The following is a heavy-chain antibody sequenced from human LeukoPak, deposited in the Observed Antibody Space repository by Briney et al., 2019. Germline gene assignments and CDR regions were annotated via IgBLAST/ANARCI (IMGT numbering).Heavy chain of an antibody. CDR1: GFTFSSYA. CDR2: ISGNSGNDT. CDR3: AKGSSSGRPYFFDY. J-gene: IGHJ4*02. Sequence: PGGSLRLSCAASGFTFSSYAMGCVRQAPGKGLEWFSAISGNSGNDTYSADAVKGRFTISRDNSKTTLYLEMNSLRAEDTAVYHCAKGSSSGRPYFFDYWGQGSLVAVSS. V-gene: IGHV3-23*01. D-gene: IGHD3-10*01.